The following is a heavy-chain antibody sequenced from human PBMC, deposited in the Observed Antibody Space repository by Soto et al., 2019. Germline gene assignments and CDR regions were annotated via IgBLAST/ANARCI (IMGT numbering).Heavy chain of an antibody. CDR2: IYYSGST. D-gene: IGHD3-3*01. CDR1: GGSISSYY. Sequence: SETLSLTCTVSGGSISSYYWSWIRQPPGKGLEWIGYIYYSGSTNYNPSLKSRVTISVDTSKNQFSLKLSSVTAADTAVYYCARDRYDFWSGSYYYNWFEPWGQGTLVTVSS. CDR3: ARDRYDFWSGSYYYNWFEP. J-gene: IGHJ5*02. V-gene: IGHV4-59*01.